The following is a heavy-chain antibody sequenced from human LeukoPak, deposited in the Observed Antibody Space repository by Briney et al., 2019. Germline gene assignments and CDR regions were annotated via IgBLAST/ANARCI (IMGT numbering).Heavy chain of an antibody. Sequence: PSETLSLTCTVSGGSISNYYWSWIRQPPGKGLEWIGYIYYSGSTNYNPSLKSRVTISVDTSKNQFSLKLSSVTAADTAVYYCARERWFDIWGQGTMVTVSS. D-gene: IGHD4-23*01. V-gene: IGHV4-59*01. CDR2: IYYSGST. CDR1: GGSISNYY. CDR3: ARERWFDI. J-gene: IGHJ3*02.